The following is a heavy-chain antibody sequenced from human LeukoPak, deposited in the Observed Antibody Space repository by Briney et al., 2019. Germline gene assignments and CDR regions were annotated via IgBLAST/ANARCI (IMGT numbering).Heavy chain of an antibody. V-gene: IGHV4-39*07. J-gene: IGHJ4*02. CDR2: IYYSGST. CDR1: GGSISSSSYY. CDR3: ARLSGYTVDY. D-gene: IGHD2-2*02. Sequence: SETLSLTCTVSGGSISSSSYYWGWIRQPPGKGLEWIGSIYYSGSTYYNPSLKSRVTISVDTSKNQFSLKLSSVTAADTAVYYCARLSGYTVDYWGQGTLVTVSS.